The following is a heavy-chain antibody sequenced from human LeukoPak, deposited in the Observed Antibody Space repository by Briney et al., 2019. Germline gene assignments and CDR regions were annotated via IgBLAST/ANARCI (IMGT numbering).Heavy chain of an antibody. V-gene: IGHV3-23*01. CDR1: GFTFSSYA. CDR2: ISGSGGST. J-gene: IGHJ4*02. Sequence: GGSLRLSCAASGFTFSSYAMSWVRQAPGKGLEWVSAISGSGGSTYYADSVKGRFTISRDNSKNTLYLQMNSLRAEDTAVYYCAKDSGSYDILTGYDYWGQGTLVTVSS. CDR3: AKDSGSYDILTGYDY. D-gene: IGHD3-9*01.